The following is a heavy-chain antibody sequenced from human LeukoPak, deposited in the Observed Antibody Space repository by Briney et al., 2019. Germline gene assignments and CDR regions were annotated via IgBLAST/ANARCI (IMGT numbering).Heavy chain of an antibody. CDR2: ISSSGSTI. CDR3: ARVVEHWCGGGCRDAFDI. Sequence: GGSLRLSCAASGFTFSDYYMSWIRQAPGKGLEWVSYISSSGSTIYYADSVKGRFTISRDNAKNSLYLQMNSLRAEDTAVYYCARVVEHWCGGGCRDAFDIWGQGTMVTVSS. J-gene: IGHJ3*02. D-gene: IGHD2-21*02. CDR1: GFTFSDYY. V-gene: IGHV3-11*04.